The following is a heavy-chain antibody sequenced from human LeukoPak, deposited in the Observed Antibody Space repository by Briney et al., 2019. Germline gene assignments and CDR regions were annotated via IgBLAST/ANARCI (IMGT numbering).Heavy chain of an antibody. J-gene: IGHJ4*02. Sequence: GSLRLSCAASGFTFSSYSMNWVRQPPGKGLEWIGSIYYSGSTYYNPSLKSRVTISVDTSKNQFSLKLSSVTAADTAVYYCARRWSGSYHFDYWGQGTLVTVSS. CDR3: ARRWSGSYHFDY. D-gene: IGHD1-26*01. V-gene: IGHV4-59*05. CDR1: GFTFSSYSMN. CDR2: IYYSGST.